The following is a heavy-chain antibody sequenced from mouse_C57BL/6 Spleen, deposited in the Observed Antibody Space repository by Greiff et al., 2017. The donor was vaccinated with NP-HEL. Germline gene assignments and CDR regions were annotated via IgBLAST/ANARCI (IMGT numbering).Heavy chain of an antibody. CDR1: GYAFSSSW. D-gene: IGHD2-4*01. V-gene: IGHV1-82*01. Sequence: QVQLQQSGPELVKPGASVKISCKASGYAFSSSWMNWVKQRPGKGLEWIGRIYPGDGDTNYNGKFKGKATLTADKSSSTAYMQLSSLTSEDSAVYFCARGGGMITNYWGQGTTLTVSS. CDR2: IYPGDGDT. J-gene: IGHJ2*01. CDR3: ARGGGMITNY.